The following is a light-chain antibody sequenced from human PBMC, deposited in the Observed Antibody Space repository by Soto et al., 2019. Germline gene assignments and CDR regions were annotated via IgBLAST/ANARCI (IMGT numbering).Light chain of an antibody. CDR2: GAS. Sequence: EIVLTQSPGTLSLSPGERATLSCRASQSVSSSYLTWYQQKPGQAPRLLIYGASSRATGIPDRLSGSGSGTDFTLTISRLEPEDFAVYYCQHYGTSRTFGRGTKVEI. J-gene: IGKJ1*01. V-gene: IGKV3-20*01. CDR1: QSVSSSY. CDR3: QHYGTSRT.